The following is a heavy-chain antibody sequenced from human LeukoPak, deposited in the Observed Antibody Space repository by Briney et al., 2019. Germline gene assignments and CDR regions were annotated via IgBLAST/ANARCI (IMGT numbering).Heavy chain of an antibody. D-gene: IGHD6-19*01. CDR3: ARGYSSGWYDYYGMDV. J-gene: IGHJ6*02. V-gene: IGHV3-30-3*01. Sequence: SGGSLRLSCAASGFTFSSYAMHWVRQAPGKGLEWVAVISYDGSNKYYADSVKGRFTISRDNSKNTLYLQMNSLRAEDTAVYYCARGYSSGWYDYYGMDVWGQGTTVTVSS. CDR1: GFTFSSYA. CDR2: ISYDGSNK.